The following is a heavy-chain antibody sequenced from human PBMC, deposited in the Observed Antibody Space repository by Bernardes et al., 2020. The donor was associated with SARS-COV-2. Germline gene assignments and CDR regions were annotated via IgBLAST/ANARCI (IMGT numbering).Heavy chain of an antibody. CDR1: GFTPSSYG. Sequence: GSRRPSCAASGFTPSSYGMNWARQAPGKGLEWISYISRTSRTIYYADSVKDRFTNSKDNAKNSLYLQMNSLRDEDAAVDYCAGGQGSAVGWGRGTQVTVSS. CDR2: ISRTSRTI. J-gene: IGHJ4*02. V-gene: IGHV3-48*02. CDR3: AGGQGSAVG. D-gene: IGHD6-19*01.